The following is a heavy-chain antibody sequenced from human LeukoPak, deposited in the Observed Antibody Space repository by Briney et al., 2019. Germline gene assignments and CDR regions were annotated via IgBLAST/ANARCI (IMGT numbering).Heavy chain of an antibody. V-gene: IGHV6-1*01. CDR2: TYYRSKWFN. CDR3: AREFSSSSGPDY. CDR1: GDSVSSNSAA. J-gene: IGHJ4*02. D-gene: IGHD6-6*01. Sequence: SQTLSLTCAISGDSVSSNSAAWNWIRQSPSRGLEWLGRTYYRSKWFNDYAVSVTSRITIKSDTSKNQFSLQLNSVTPEDTAVYYCAREFSSSSGPDYWGQGTLVSVSS.